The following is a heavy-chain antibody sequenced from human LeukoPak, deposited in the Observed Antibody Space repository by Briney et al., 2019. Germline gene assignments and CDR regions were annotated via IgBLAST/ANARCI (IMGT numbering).Heavy chain of an antibody. CDR1: GGTFSSYA. CDR2: IIPIFGTA. CDR3: ARGGPYYDILTGYPSAYYFDY. Sequence: SVKLSCKASGGTFSSYAISWVRQAPGQGLEWMGGIIPIFGTANYAQNFQGRVTITADESTSTAYMELSSLRSEDTAVYYCARGGPYYDILTGYPSAYYFDYWGQGTLVTVSS. J-gene: IGHJ4*02. V-gene: IGHV1-69*13. D-gene: IGHD3-9*01.